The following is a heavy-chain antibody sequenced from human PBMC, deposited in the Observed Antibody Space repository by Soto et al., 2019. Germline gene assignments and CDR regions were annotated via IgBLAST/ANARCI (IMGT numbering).Heavy chain of an antibody. D-gene: IGHD3-22*01. CDR1: GGSVISGSYY. Sequence: QVQLQESGPGLVKPSETLSLTCTVSGGSVISGSYYWSWIRQPPGKGLEWIGYIYYSGSTNYNPSLKSRVTISVDTSKNQFSLKLSSVTAADTAVYYCARDRLRDAFDIWGQGTMVTVSS. CDR3: ARDRLRDAFDI. V-gene: IGHV4-61*01. CDR2: IYYSGST. J-gene: IGHJ3*02.